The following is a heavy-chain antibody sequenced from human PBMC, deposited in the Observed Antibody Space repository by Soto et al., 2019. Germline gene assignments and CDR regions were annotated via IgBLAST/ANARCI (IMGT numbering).Heavy chain of an antibody. Sequence: EVQLVESGGGLVQPGGSLRLSCAASGFTVSSNYMSWVRQAPGKGLEWVSVFYSGGSAYYADSVKGRFTISRDNSKNTLYLQVIRLRPEDTAVYYCARHGCIYGGGYFDCWGHGTLVTV. V-gene: IGHV3-66*04. CDR3: ARHGCIYGGGYFDC. CDR1: GFTVSSNY. CDR2: FYSGGSA. J-gene: IGHJ4*01. D-gene: IGHD5-18*01.